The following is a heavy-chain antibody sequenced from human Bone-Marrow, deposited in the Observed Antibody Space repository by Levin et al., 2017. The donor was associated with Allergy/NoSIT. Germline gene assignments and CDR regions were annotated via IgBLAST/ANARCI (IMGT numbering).Heavy chain of an antibody. CDR3: ARNILGKSWYDY. V-gene: IGHV1-3*01. D-gene: IGHD1-26*01. CDR1: GYTFTSYV. CDR2: INAGNGNT. J-gene: IGHJ4*02. Sequence: LGESLKISCKASGYTFTSYVIHWVRRAPGQRPEWMGWINAGNGNTKYSQNFQGRVTITRDTSASTAYMELSSLRSEDTAVYYCARNILGKSWYDYWGQGTLVTVSS.